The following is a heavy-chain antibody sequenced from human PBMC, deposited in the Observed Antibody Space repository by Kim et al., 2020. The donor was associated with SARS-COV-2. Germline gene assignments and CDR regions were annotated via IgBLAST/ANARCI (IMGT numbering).Heavy chain of an antibody. V-gene: IGHV3-30*18. D-gene: IGHD3-22*01. CDR2: ISYDGSNK. CDR1: GFTFSSYG. J-gene: IGHJ4*02. Sequence: GGSLRLSCAASGFTFSSYGMHWVRQAPGKGLEWVAVISYDGSNKYYADSVKGRFTISRDNSKNTLYLQMNSLRAEDTAVYYCAKGGYVVWGQGTLVTVSS. CDR3: AKGGYVV.